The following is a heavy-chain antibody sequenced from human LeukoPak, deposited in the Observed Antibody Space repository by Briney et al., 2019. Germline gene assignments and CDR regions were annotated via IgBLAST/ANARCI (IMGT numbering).Heavy chain of an antibody. CDR2: ISGSGGST. J-gene: IGHJ5*02. CDR3: ANGSGSLPS. CDR1: GFTVSSNY. V-gene: IGHV3-23*01. D-gene: IGHD1-26*01. Sequence: PGGSLRLSCAASGFTVSSNYMSWVRQAPGKGLEWVSAISGSGGSTYYADSVKGRFTISRDNSKNTLYLQMNSLRAEDTAVYYCANGSGSLPSWGQGTLVTVSS.